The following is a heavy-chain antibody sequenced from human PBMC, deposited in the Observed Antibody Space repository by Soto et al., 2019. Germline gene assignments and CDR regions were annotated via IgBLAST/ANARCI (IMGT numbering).Heavy chain of an antibody. CDR3: ARDHSISSSGAWWLDP. CDR2: INPSGTIT. V-gene: IGHV1-46*01. D-gene: IGHD6-13*01. CDR1: GYTFTSNW. Sequence: SVKVSCKASGYTFTSNWIHWVRRAPGQGLEWMGVINPSGTITNYAPKFQGRVTMTSDPSTNTVYMDLSSLTSEDTAVYYCARDHSISSSGAWWLDPWGQGTLVTVSS. J-gene: IGHJ5*02.